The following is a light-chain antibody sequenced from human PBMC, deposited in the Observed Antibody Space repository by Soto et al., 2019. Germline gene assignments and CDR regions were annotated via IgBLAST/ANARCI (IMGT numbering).Light chain of an antibody. Sequence: SVLTQPPSASGTPGKRVTISCSGSSSNIGSNYVYWYQQLPGTAPKLLIYRNNQRPSGVPDRFSGSKSGTSASLAISGLRSEDEADYYCAAWDDSLSGLFGGGTKLTVL. CDR1: SSNIGSNY. CDR2: RNN. CDR3: AAWDDSLSGL. J-gene: IGLJ3*02. V-gene: IGLV1-47*01.